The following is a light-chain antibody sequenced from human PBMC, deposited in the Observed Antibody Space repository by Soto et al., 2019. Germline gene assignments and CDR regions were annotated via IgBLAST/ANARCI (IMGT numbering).Light chain of an antibody. J-gene: IGLJ2*01. CDR2: DNN. Sequence: QAVVTQSPSVSAAPGQKVTISCSGSSSNIGNNYVSWYQQLPGTAPKLLIYDNNKRPSGTPDRFSGSKSGTSGTLEITGLQTGDEADYYCATWDGSLPGEVFGGGTKVTVL. V-gene: IGLV1-51*01. CDR3: ATWDGSLPGEV. CDR1: SSNIGNNY.